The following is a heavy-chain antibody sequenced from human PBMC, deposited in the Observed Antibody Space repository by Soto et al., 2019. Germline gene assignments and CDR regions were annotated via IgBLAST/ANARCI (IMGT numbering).Heavy chain of an antibody. CDR2: IIPIFGTA. CDR1: GGTFSSYA. Sequence: QVQLVQSGAEVKKPGSSVKVSCKASGGTFSSYAISWVRQAPGQGLEWMGGIIPIFGTANYAQKFQGRVTITADESTSTAYMELSSLRSEDTAVYYCARVHSYDSSGPSPYYFDYWGQGTLVTVSS. D-gene: IGHD3-22*01. CDR3: ARVHSYDSSGPSPYYFDY. V-gene: IGHV1-69*01. J-gene: IGHJ4*02.